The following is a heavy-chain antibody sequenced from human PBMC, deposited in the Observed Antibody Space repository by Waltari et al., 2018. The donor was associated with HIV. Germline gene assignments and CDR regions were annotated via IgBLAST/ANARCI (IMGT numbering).Heavy chain of an antibody. D-gene: IGHD3-3*01. J-gene: IGHJ4*02. Sequence: QVQLMQSGAELKKPGASVEVSCEASGYSFTGYYIHGVRQAPGQGVEGMGWINPISGGTKYAQRFQGRVTVTRDTSMNTVYRELRRLRSDDTAVYYCVRDRALDWTSDFHYWGQGTLVTVSS. CDR1: GYSFTGYY. CDR3: VRDRALDWTSDFHY. CDR2: INPISGGT. V-gene: IGHV1-2*02.